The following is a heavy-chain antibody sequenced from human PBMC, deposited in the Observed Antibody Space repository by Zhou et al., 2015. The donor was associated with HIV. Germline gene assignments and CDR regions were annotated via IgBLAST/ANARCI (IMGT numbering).Heavy chain of an antibody. CDR2: IIPIFGTA. D-gene: IGHD3-3*01. Sequence: QVQLVQSGAEVKKPGSSVKVSCKASGGTFSSYAISWVRQAPGQGLEWMGGIIPIFGTANYAQKFQGRVTITADESTSTAYMELSSLRSEDTAVYYCARGESGGYYDFWSGINAFDIWGQGTMVTVSS. V-gene: IGHV1-69*01. CDR3: ARGESGGYYDFWSGINAFDI. CDR1: GGTFSSYA. J-gene: IGHJ3*02.